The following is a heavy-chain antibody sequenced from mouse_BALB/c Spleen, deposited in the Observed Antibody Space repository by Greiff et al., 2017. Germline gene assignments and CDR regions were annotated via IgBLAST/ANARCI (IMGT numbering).Heavy chain of an antibody. D-gene: IGHD1-1*01. Sequence: EVKLVESGPGLVKPSQSLSLTCTVTGYSITSDYAWNWIRQFPGNKLEWMGYISYSGSTSYNPSLKSRISITRDTSKNQFFLQLNSVTTEDTATYYCARASYNYGSSIDYWGQGTTLTVSS. CDR3: ARASYNYGSSIDY. CDR1: GYSITSDYA. J-gene: IGHJ2*01. V-gene: IGHV3-2*02. CDR2: ISYSGST.